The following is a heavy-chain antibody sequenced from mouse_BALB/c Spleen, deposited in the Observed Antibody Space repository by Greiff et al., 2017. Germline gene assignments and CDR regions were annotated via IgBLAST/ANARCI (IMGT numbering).Heavy chain of an antibody. V-gene: IGHV1-9*01. Sequence: VKLVESGAELMKPGASVKISCKATGYTFSSYWIEWVKQRPGHGLEWIGEILPGSGSTNYNEKFKGKATFTADTSSNTAYMQLSSLTSEDSAVYYCAREEGSSYFDYWGQGTTLTVSS. J-gene: IGHJ2*01. CDR3: AREEGSSYFDY. D-gene: IGHD1-1*01. CDR2: ILPGSGST. CDR1: GYTFSSYW.